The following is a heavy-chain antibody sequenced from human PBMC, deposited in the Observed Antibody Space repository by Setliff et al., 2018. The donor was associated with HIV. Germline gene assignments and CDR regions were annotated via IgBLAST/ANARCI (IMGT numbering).Heavy chain of an antibody. CDR2: IYYIGGA. V-gene: IGHV4-31*02. J-gene: IGHJ3*02. Sequence: TVSGGSINSGGYYWTWVRQHPGKGLQWIGYIYYIGGAYYNPSLKSRVTISLDTSKNHFSLNLSSVTAADTAVYYCARESMLRGLRHAVDIWGQGTMVTVSS. CDR1: GGSINSGGYY. CDR3: ARESMLRGLRHAVDI. D-gene: IGHD3-10*01.